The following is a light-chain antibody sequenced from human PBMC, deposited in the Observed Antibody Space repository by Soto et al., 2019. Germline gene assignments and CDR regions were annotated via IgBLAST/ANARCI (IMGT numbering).Light chain of an antibody. CDR1: SSNIGTNA. J-gene: IGLJ1*01. V-gene: IGLV1-44*01. CDR3: AAWDDSLNGYV. Sequence: QSALTQPPSASGTPGQRVTISCSGGSSNIGTNAVNWYQQLPGTAPKLLIYNNNQRPSGVPDRFSGSKSGTSASLAISGLQSEDEADYYCAAWDDSLNGYVLGTGTKVTVL. CDR2: NNN.